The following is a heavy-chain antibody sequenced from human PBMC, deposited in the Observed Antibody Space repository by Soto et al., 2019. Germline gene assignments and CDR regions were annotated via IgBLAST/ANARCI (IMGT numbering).Heavy chain of an antibody. CDR2: INAGNGNT. CDR3: AKFWGPVTAAVDDY. Sequence: GASVKESCKASGYTITSYAMHWMRQAPGQRLEWMGWINAGNGNTKYSQKFQGRVTITRDTSASTAYMELSSLRSEDTAVYYCAKFWGPVTAAVDDYWGQGTLVTVSS. CDR1: GYTITSYA. D-gene: IGHD6-13*01. J-gene: IGHJ4*02. V-gene: IGHV1-3*01.